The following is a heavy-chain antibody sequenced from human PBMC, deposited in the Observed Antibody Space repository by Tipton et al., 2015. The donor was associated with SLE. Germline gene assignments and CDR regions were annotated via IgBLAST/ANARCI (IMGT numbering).Heavy chain of an antibody. D-gene: IGHD1-1*01. Sequence: TLSLTCTVSGGSISSDYWNWIRQPPGKGLEWVGYIYYTGTTFYNPSLSSRLTISVDTSKNQFSLRLKSVTAADTAVYYCATGHFDFWGQGRLVTVSS. CDR1: GGSISSDY. J-gene: IGHJ5*01. CDR3: ATGHFDF. V-gene: IGHV4-59*08. CDR2: IYYTGTT.